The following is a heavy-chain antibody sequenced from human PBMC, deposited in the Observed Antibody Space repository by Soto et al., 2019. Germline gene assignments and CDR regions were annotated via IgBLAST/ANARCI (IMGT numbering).Heavy chain of an antibody. Sequence: SETLSLTCTVSGGSIRSYFWSWVRQPPGKGLEWIGYIYDSGRTDYNPSLKSRVTISVDTSKNQFSLKLSSVTAADTAVYYCARAGSRRGYYDSSGYDYWGQGTLVTISS. CDR2: IYDSGRT. V-gene: IGHV4-59*12. CDR3: ARAGSRRGYYDSSGYDY. D-gene: IGHD3-22*01. J-gene: IGHJ4*02. CDR1: GGSIRSYF.